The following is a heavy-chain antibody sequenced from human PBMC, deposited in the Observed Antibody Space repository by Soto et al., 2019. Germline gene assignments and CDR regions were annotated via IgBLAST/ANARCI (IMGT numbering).Heavy chain of an antibody. D-gene: IGHD5-12*01. CDR1: GGSISSGGYY. Sequence: SETLSLTCTVSGGSISSGGYYWSWIRQHPGKGLEWIGYIYYSGSTYYNPSLKSRVTISVDTSKNQFSLKLSSVTAADTAVYYCARAVNRTPPLRDIVATIRRVRYNWFDPWGQGTLVTVSS. CDR2: IYYSGST. CDR3: ARAVNRTPPLRDIVATIRRVRYNWFDP. V-gene: IGHV4-31*03. J-gene: IGHJ5*02.